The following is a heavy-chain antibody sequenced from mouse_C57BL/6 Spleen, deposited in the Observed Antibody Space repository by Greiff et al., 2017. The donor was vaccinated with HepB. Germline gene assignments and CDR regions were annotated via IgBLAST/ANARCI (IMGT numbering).Heavy chain of an antibody. Sequence: QVQLQQSGAELVRPGTSVKLSCKASGYTFTSYWMHWVKQRPGQGLEWIGVIDPSDSYTNYNQKFKGKATLTVDTSSSTAYMQLSSLTSEDSAVYYCARGNYYGEGYFDVWGTGTTGTVSS. CDR3: ARGNYYGEGYFDV. D-gene: IGHD1-1*01. CDR1: GYTFTSYW. V-gene: IGHV1-59*01. J-gene: IGHJ1*03. CDR2: IDPSDSYT.